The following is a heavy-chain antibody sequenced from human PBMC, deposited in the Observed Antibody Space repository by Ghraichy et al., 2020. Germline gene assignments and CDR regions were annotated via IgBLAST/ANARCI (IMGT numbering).Heavy chain of an antibody. Sequence: GGSLRLSCAASGFTVSSNYMSWVRQAPGKGLEWVSVIYSGGSTYYADSVKGRFTISRDNSKNTLYLQMNSLRAEDTAVYYCARDDWGYSGYDLSDYWGQGTLVTVSS. D-gene: IGHD5-12*01. CDR1: GFTVSSNY. V-gene: IGHV3-53*01. CDR2: IYSGGST. J-gene: IGHJ4*02. CDR3: ARDDWGYSGYDLSDY.